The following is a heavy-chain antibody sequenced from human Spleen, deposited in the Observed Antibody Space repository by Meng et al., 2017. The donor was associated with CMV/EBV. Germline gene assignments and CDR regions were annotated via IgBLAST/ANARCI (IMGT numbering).Heavy chain of an antibody. CDR2: IYHSETT. J-gene: IGHJ6*02. CDR1: GGSVTTDDYY. V-gene: IGHV4-61*08. D-gene: IGHD4-11*01. Sequence: SETLSLTCTVSGGSVTTDDYYWSWLRQPPGKGLEWIAYIYHSETTDYNPSLESRVTISVDRSKNQFSLKLRSVTAADTAVYYCVRQTTVGYYYYAMDVWGQGTTVTVSS. CDR3: VRQTTVGYYYYAMDV.